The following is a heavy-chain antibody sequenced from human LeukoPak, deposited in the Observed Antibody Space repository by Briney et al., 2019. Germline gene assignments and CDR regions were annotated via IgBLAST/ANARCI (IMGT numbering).Heavy chain of an antibody. CDR2: IYYSGST. J-gene: IGHJ3*02. V-gene: IGHV4-39*07. D-gene: IGHD3-22*01. CDR1: GGSISSSSYY. CDR3: ASILITMITGAGVGDAFDI. Sequence: PSETLSLTCTVSGGSISSSSYYWGWIRQPPGKGLEWIGSIYYSGSTYYNPSLKSRVTISVDTSKNQFSLKLSSVTAADTAVYYCASILITMITGAGVGDAFDIWGQGTMVTVSS.